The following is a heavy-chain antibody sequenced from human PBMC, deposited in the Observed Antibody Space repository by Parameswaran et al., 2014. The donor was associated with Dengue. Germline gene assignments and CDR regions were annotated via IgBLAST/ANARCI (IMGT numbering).Heavy chain of an antibody. CDR2: INHSGST. V-gene: IGHV4-34*01. Sequence: VRQAPGKGLEWIGEINHSGSTNYNPSLKSRVTISVDTSKNQFSLKLSSVTAADTAVYYCARGYRLRRPWAFDIWGQGTMVTVSS. D-gene: IGHD3-16*02. J-gene: IGHJ3*02. CDR3: ARGYRLRRPWAFDI.